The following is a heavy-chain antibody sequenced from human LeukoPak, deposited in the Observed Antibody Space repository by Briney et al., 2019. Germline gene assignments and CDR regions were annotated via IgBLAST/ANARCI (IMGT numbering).Heavy chain of an antibody. J-gene: IGHJ3*02. D-gene: IGHD2-15*01. Sequence: GGSLRLSCAASGFTFSSYAMSWVRQAPGKGLEWVSAISGSGGSTYYADSVKGRFTISRDNSKNTLYLQMNSLRAEDTAVYYCAKDGGRYCSGGSCYWGDAFDIWGQGTMVTVSS. CDR2: ISGSGGST. V-gene: IGHV3-23*01. CDR1: GFTFSSYA. CDR3: AKDGGRYCSGGSCYWGDAFDI.